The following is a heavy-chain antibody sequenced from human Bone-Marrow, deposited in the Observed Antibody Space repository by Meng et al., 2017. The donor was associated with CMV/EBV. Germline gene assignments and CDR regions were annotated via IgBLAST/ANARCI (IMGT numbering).Heavy chain of an antibody. CDR2: INHSGST. D-gene: IGHD2-2*01. Sequence: SETLSLTCTVSGGSISSSSYYWGWIRQPPGKGLEWIGEINHSGSTNYNPSLKSRVTISGDTYKNQFSLKLRSVTVADTAVYYCARARSYCSSNSCYRYYYGMDVWGQGTTVTVSS. J-gene: IGHJ6*02. CDR3: ARARSYCSSNSCYRYYYGMDV. CDR1: GGSISSSSYY. V-gene: IGHV4-39*07.